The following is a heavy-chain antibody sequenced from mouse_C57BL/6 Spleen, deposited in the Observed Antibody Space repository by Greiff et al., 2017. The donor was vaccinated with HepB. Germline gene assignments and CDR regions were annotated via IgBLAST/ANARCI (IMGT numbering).Heavy chain of an antibody. J-gene: IGHJ2*01. Sequence: VQRVESGAELVRPGTSVKVSCKASGYAFTNYLIEWVKQRPGQGLEWIGVINPGSGGTNYNEKFKGKATLTADKSSSTAYMQLSSLTSEDSAVYFCARGGQLRPYFDYWGQGTTLTVSS. CDR1: GYAFTNYL. D-gene: IGHD3-2*02. CDR3: ARGGQLRPYFDY. CDR2: INPGSGGT. V-gene: IGHV1-54*01.